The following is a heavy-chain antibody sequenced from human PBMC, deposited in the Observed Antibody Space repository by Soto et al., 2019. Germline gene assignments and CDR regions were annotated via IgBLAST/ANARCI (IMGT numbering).Heavy chain of an antibody. D-gene: IGHD3-16*01. Sequence: GSLRLSCVASGYTFNSHEMNWVRQAPGKGLEWISSISGSGTTNYAESVKGRFTISRDNAHKSLFLEMKDLRVEDTAVYYCARGGIHWGQGTLVTV. J-gene: IGHJ4*02. V-gene: IGHV3-48*03. CDR2: ISGSGTT. CDR1: GYTFNSHE. CDR3: ARGGIH.